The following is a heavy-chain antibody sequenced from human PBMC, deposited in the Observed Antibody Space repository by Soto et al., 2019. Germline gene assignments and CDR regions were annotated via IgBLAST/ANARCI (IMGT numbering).Heavy chain of an antibody. V-gene: IGHV1-18*01. CDR2: ISAYNGNT. Sequence: QVQLVQSGAEVKKPGASVKVSCKASGYTFTSYGISWVRQAPGQGLEWMGWISAYNGNTNYAQKLQGRVTMTTDTSTSTADMALRSLRSDDTAVYYCASDWAAAGPFDYWGQGTLVTVSS. CDR1: GYTFTSYG. J-gene: IGHJ4*02. D-gene: IGHD6-13*01. CDR3: ASDWAAAGPFDY.